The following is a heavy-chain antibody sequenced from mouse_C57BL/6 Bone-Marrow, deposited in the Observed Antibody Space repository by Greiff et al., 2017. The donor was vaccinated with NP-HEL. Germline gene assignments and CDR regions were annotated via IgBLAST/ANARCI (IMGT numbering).Heavy chain of an antibody. V-gene: IGHV6-6*02. J-gene: IGHJ1*01. CDR3: TGYFDV. Sequence: EVKVEESGGGLVQPGGSMKLSCVASGFTFSNYWMNWVRQSPEKGLEWVAEIRLKSNNYATHYAESVKGRFTISRDDSKSSVYLQMNNLRAEDTGIYYCTGYFDVWGAGTTVTVSS. CDR1: GFTFSNYW. CDR2: IRLKSNNYAT.